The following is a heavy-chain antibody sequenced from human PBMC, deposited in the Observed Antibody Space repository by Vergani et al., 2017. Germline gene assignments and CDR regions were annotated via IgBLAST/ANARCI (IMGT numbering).Heavy chain of an antibody. Sequence: QLQLQEPGPGLVKPSETLSLTCPVPGGPISSSSYYWGWIRQPPGKGLEWSGSIYYSGSTYYNPSLKSRVTISVDTSQNQFSLKLSAGTAADTAVYYCERLGYSSSWYDYWGQGTLVTVSS. D-gene: IGHD6-13*01. CDR1: GGPISSSSYY. J-gene: IGHJ4*02. CDR3: ERLGYSSSWYDY. V-gene: IGHV4-39*01. CDR2: IYYSGST.